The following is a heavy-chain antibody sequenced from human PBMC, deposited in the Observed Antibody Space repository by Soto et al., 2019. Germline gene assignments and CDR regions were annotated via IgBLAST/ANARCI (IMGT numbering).Heavy chain of an antibody. CDR3: ARISSYGRKVSYFDY. CDR1: GYTFTSYG. Sequence: ASVKVSCKASGYTFTSYGISWVRQAPGQGLEWMGWISAYNGNTNYAQKRQGRVTMTTDTPTSTAYRELRSLRSDDTAVYYCARISSYGRKVSYFDYWGQGTLVTVSS. V-gene: IGHV1-18*04. CDR2: ISAYNGNT. D-gene: IGHD5-18*01. J-gene: IGHJ4*02.